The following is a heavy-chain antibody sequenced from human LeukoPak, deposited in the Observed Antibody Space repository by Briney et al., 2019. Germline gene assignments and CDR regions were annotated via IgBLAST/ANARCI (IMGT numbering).Heavy chain of an antibody. CDR2: IRSKGNSYAT. J-gene: IGHJ3*02. D-gene: IGHD2-21*01. V-gene: IGHV3-73*01. Sequence: TGGSLRLSCAASGFTFSGSAMHWGRQASGKGLGWVGRIRSKGNSYATAYAASVKGRFTISRDDSKNTAYLQMNSLITEDTAVYYCTRRYLLAAFDIWGQGTMVTVSS. CDR1: GFTFSGSA. CDR3: TRRYLLAAFDI.